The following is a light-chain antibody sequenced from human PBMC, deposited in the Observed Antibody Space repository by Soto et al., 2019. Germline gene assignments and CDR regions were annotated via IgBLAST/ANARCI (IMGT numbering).Light chain of an antibody. J-gene: IGKJ1*01. CDR1: QEVSNY. Sequence: DIQMTQSPSSLSASLGDRVTITCQASQEVSNYLNWYQQKPGKAPKLLIYDASNLETGVPSRFSGSGSGTEFTLTISSLQPDDFATYYCQQYNGYRWTFGQGTKVDIK. V-gene: IGKV1-33*01. CDR3: QQYNGYRWT. CDR2: DAS.